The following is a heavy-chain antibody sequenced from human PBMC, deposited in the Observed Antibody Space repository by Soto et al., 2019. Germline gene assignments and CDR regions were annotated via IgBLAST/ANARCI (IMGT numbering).Heavy chain of an antibody. CDR1: GFTFSSYA. Sequence: PGGSLRLSCAASGFTFSSYAMSWVRQAPGKGLEWVSAISGSGGSTYYADSVEGRFTISRDNSKNTLYLQMNSLRAEDTAVYYCAKYGAYDFWSGFPSSYYYYMDVWGKGTTVTVSS. V-gene: IGHV3-23*01. D-gene: IGHD3-3*01. CDR3: AKYGAYDFWSGFPSSYYYYMDV. J-gene: IGHJ6*03. CDR2: ISGSGGST.